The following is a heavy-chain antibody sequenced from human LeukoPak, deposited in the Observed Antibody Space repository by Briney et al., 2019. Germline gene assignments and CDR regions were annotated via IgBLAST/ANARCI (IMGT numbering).Heavy chain of an antibody. CDR2: NKGDGTKE. V-gene: IGHV3-7*01. Sequence: PGGSLRLSCAASGFTFDDYAMNWVRQAPGKGLEWVAHNKGDGTKESYGDSVMGRFTISRDNTKNSLFLQLNSLTAEDTAVYYCVRDRGWFHFDLWGQGTLVTVSS. CDR1: GFTFDDYA. J-gene: IGHJ4*02. D-gene: IGHD3-10*01. CDR3: VRDRGWFHFDL.